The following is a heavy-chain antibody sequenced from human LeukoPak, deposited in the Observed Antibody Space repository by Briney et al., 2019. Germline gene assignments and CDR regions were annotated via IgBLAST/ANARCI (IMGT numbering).Heavy chain of an antibody. CDR2: IIPILGLA. V-gene: IGHV1-69*04. J-gene: IGHJ3*02. CDR1: GGTFSSYA. D-gene: IGHD3-10*01. CDR3: ARYGSGSYDAFDI. Sequence: ASVKVSCKASGGTFSSYAISWVRQAPGQGLEWMGRIIPILGLANYAQNFQGRVTITADKSTSTAYMELSSLRSEDTAVYYCARYGSGSYDAFDIWGQGTMVTVSS.